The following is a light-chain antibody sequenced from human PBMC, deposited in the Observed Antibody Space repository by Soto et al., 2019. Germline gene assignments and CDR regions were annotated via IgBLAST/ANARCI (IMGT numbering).Light chain of an antibody. CDR1: SSDVGDFAY. Sequence: QSVLTQPASVSGSPGQSITISCTGTSSDVGDFAYVSWYQQHPGKAPKLIIYDVSNRPSGVSNRFSGSKSGNTASLTISGVQAEDEADYYCSSYTTYNTLIFGGGTKLTVL. V-gene: IGLV2-14*03. J-gene: IGLJ2*01. CDR3: SSYTTYNTLI. CDR2: DVS.